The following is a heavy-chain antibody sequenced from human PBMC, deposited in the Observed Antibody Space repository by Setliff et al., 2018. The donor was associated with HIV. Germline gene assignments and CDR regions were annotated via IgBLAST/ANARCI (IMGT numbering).Heavy chain of an antibody. CDR2: IDHSGST. CDR3: ARTLANYAPYYFDS. CDR1: GGSFSGYY. Sequence: SETLSLTCAVYGGSFSGYYWSWIRQPPGKGLEWIAEIDHSGSTNYNPSLKSRVTISVDTSKNQFSLKLSSVTAADPAVYYCARTLANYAPYYFDSWGQGTLVTVSS. D-gene: IGHD2-2*01. V-gene: IGHV4-34*01. J-gene: IGHJ4*02.